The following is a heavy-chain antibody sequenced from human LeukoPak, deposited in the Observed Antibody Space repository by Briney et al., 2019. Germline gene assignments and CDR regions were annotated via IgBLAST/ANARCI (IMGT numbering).Heavy chain of an antibody. CDR3: ARTPWIQLWSFFDY. CDR1: GFGFSSYA. J-gene: IGHJ4*02. D-gene: IGHD5-18*01. CDR2: IIGSGGTT. V-gene: IGHV3-23*01. Sequence: GGALLLSCAAAGFGFSSYAMSWGRRAPGRGGVGVSAIIGSGGTTYYTDSVKGRFTISRDNSKNTLYLQMNSLRAEDTAVYYCARTPWIQLWSFFDYWGQGTLVTVSS.